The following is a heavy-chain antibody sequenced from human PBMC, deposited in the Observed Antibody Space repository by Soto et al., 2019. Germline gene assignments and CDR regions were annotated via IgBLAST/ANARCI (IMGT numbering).Heavy chain of an antibody. J-gene: IGHJ5*02. CDR2: IYSSGST. D-gene: IGHD3-3*01. CDR3: ARGQRFSDWFDP. V-gene: IGHV4-4*07. Sequence: SETLSLTSTVTGGAISGYYWTWIRQSDGEGLEWIGRIYSSGSTNYNPSLKSRVTISLGTSMNYFSLRLSSVTAADTAVYYCARGQRFSDWFDPWGQGTLVTVSS. CDR1: GGAISGYY.